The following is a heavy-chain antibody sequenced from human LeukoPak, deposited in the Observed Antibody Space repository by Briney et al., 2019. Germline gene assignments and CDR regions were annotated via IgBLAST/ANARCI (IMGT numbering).Heavy chain of an antibody. CDR1: GGSISTYY. CDR2: IYHSGST. CDR3: ARGGAARLHFQN. V-gene: IGHV4-59*01. Sequence: PSETLSLTCTVSGGSISTYYWSWIRQPPGKGLEWIGYIYHSGSTNYNPSLQSRVTISVDTSKNQFSLNLNSVTAADTAVYYCARGGAARLHFQNWGQGTLVTVSS. D-gene: IGHD6-6*01. J-gene: IGHJ1*01.